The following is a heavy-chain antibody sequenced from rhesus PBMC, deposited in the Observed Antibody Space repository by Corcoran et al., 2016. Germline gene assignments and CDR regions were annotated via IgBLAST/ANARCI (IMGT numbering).Heavy chain of an antibody. V-gene: IGHV4-73*01. D-gene: IGHD1-1*01. CDR2: IDGNSASS. J-gene: IGHJ3*01. Sequence: QVKLQQWGEGLVKPSETLSLTCAVYGGSMSGYYYWTWIRQAPGKGLEWSGNIDGNSASSKYNPTLKNRVTISGDTSKKQFSLRLNSVTAADTAVYYCARGGQPHDAFDFWGQGLRVTVSS. CDR3: ARGGQPHDAFDF. CDR1: GGSMSGYYY.